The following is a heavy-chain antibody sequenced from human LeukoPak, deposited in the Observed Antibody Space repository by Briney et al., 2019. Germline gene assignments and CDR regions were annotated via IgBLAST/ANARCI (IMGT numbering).Heavy chain of an antibody. Sequence: PGGSLRLSCAASGFTFSGYAMHWVRQAPGKGLEWVAVISYDGSNKYYADSVKGRFTISRDNSKNTLYLQMNSLRAEDTAVYYCAKKGADPVTTAGPFDYWGQGTLVTVSS. CDR3: AKKGADPVTTAGPFDY. D-gene: IGHD4-17*01. J-gene: IGHJ4*02. CDR2: ISYDGSNK. V-gene: IGHV3-30*04. CDR1: GFTFSGYA.